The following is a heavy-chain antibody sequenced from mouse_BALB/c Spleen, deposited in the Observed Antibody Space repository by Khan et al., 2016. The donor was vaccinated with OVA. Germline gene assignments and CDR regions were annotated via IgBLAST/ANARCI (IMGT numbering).Heavy chain of an antibody. V-gene: IGHV1-76*01. CDR3: AREEALYYFEY. CDR2: IYPGTDNS. Sequence: QVQLKESGAELVRPGASVKLSCKTSGYIFTNYWIHWVKQRSGQGLEWMARIYPGTDNSYYTEKVKDKATLTADKSSSTAYMQLSSLKSEDSAVYCCAREEALYYFEYWGQGTTLTVSS. D-gene: IGHD3-2*02. CDR1: GYIFTNYW. J-gene: IGHJ2*01.